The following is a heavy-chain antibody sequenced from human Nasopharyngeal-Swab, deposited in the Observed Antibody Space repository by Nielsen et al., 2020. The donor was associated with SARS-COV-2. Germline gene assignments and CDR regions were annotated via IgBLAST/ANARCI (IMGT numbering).Heavy chain of an antibody. CDR2: INPNSGGT. V-gene: IGHV1-2*02. J-gene: IGHJ6*02. D-gene: IGHD2-15*01. Sequence: ASVKVSCKASRYTFTGYYMHWVRHAPGQGLEWMGWINPNSGGTNYAQKFQGRVTMTRDTSISTAYMELSRLRSDDTAVYYCATRGEVVVAATGYYYYGMDVWGQGTTVTVSS. CDR1: RYTFTGYY. CDR3: ATRGEVVVAATGYYYYGMDV.